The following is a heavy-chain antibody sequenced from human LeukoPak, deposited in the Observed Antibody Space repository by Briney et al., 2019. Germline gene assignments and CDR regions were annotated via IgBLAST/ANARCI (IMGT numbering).Heavy chain of an antibody. Sequence: ASVKVSCKASGYTFTSYYMHWVRQAPGQGLEWMGGIIPMFTTASYSQKFQGRVTITTDESTGTAYMELSSLRSEDTALYYCARTIFGVVMPTYYYYYMDVWGKGTTVTVSS. V-gene: IGHV1-69*05. CDR1: GYTFTSYY. CDR3: ARTIFGVVMPTYYYYYMDV. J-gene: IGHJ6*03. D-gene: IGHD3-3*01. CDR2: IIPMFTTA.